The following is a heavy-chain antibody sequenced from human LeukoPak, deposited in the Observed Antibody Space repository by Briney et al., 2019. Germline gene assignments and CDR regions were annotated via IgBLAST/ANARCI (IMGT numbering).Heavy chain of an antibody. Sequence: GASVKVSCKASGGTFSSYAISWVRQAPGQGLEWMGWISAYNGNTNYAQKLQGRVTMTTDTSTSTAYMELSRLRSDDTAVYYCARGSSRDGDYDFDYWGQGTLVTVSS. V-gene: IGHV1-18*01. CDR1: GGTFSSYA. D-gene: IGHD4-17*01. J-gene: IGHJ4*02. CDR2: ISAYNGNT. CDR3: ARGSSRDGDYDFDY.